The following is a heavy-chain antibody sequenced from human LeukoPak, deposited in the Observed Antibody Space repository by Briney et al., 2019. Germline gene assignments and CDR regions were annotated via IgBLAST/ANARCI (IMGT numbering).Heavy chain of an antibody. D-gene: IGHD6-19*01. V-gene: IGHV4-34*01. Sequence: PSETLSLTCAVYGGSFSGYYWSWIRQPPGKGLEWIGEINHSGSTNYNPSLKSRVTISVDTSKNQFSLKLSSVTAADTAVYYRATLHPQGCWGQGTLVTVSS. CDR1: GGSFSGYY. J-gene: IGHJ4*02. CDR3: ATLHPQGC. CDR2: INHSGST.